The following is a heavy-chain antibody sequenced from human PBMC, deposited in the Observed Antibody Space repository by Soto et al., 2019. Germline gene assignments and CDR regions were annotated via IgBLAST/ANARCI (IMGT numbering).Heavy chain of an antibody. CDR2: IIPILGIA. D-gene: IGHD3-10*01. J-gene: IGHJ3*02. CDR3: ARDGPMDRAFDI. V-gene: IGHV1-69*04. CDR1: GGTFSSYT. Sequence: SVRVSCKASGGTFSSYTISWVRQAPGQGLEWMGRIIPILGIANYAQKFQGRVTITADKSTSTAYMELRSLRSDDTAVYYCARDGPMDRAFDIWGQGTMVTVSS.